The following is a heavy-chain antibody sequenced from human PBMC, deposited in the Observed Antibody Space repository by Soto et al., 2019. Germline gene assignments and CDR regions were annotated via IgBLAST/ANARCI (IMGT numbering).Heavy chain of an antibody. CDR1: GGSINSYY. J-gene: IGHJ4*02. CDR2: IYYSGST. CDR3: ARRYSSGFDY. Sequence: QVQLQESGPGLVKPSETLSLTCTVSGGSINSYYWSWIRQPPGKGLEWIGYIYYSGSTKYNPSLKSRVTISVDTSKNQFSLNLSSVTAADTAVYYWARRYSSGFDYWGQGTLVTVSS. D-gene: IGHD6-19*01. V-gene: IGHV4-59*08.